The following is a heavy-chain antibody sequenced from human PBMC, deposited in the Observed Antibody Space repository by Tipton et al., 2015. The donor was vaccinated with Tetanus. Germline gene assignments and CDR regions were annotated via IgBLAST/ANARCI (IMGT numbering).Heavy chain of an antibody. D-gene: IGHD3-10*01. CDR3: ARGVEFAHYGMDV. J-gene: IGHJ6*02. Sequence: QLVQSGAEVKKPGASVKVSCKASGYTFTGYYMHWVRQAPGQGLEWMGRINANSGGTNYAQKFQGRVTMTRDNSANTAYMELTRLRSEDTAVYYCARGVEFAHYGMDVWGQGTTVTVSS. V-gene: IGHV1-2*06. CDR1: GYTFTGYY. CDR2: INANSGGT.